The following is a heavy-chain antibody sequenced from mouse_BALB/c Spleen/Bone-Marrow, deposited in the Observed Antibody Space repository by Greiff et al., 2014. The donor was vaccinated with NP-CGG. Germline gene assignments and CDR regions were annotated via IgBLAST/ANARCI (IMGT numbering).Heavy chain of an antibody. CDR1: GFNIKDTY. J-gene: IGHJ2*01. D-gene: IGHD1-1*01. Sequence: DVHLVESGAELVKPGDSVKLSCTASGFNIKDTYMHWVKQRPEQGLEWIGRIDPANGNTKYDPKFQGKATITADTSSNTAYLQLSSLTSEDTAVYYCARYYYGSSYFDYWGQGTTLTVSS. V-gene: IGHV14-3*02. CDR2: IDPANGNT. CDR3: ARYYYGSSYFDY.